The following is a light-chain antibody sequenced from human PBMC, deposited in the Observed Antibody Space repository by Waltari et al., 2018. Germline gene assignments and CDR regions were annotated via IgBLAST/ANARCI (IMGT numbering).Light chain of an antibody. J-gene: IGKJ4*01. CDR2: AAS. CDR3: QQSYSNPLT. V-gene: IGKV1-39*01. CDR1: QSISSF. Sequence: DIQMPQSPSSLSASVGDRVTITCRTSQSISSFLNWYQQKLGKAPKLLIYAASSLQSGVPSRFSGSGSGTDFTLTIRSLQPEDFATYYCQQSYSNPLTFGGGTKVEIK.